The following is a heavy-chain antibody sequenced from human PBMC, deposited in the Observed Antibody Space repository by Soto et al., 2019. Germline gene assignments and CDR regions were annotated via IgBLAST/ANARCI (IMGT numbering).Heavy chain of an antibody. CDR2: ISGSGGGT. J-gene: IGHJ3*02. V-gene: IGHV3-23*01. D-gene: IGHD4-17*01. Sequence: GGSLRLSCATSGFTFSTYAMSWVRQAPGKGLEWVSAISGSGGGTYYADSVKGRFTLSRDNSKNTLYLQMNSLRAEDTAIYYCAKDGGGTVTTSDAFDIWGQGTMVTVSS. CDR1: GFTFSTYA. CDR3: AKDGGGTVTTSDAFDI.